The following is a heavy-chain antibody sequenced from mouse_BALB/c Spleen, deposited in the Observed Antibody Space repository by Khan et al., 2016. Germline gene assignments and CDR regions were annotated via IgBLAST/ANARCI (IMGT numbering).Heavy chain of an antibody. CDR1: GYSFTGYY. V-gene: IGHV1S34*01. Sequence: LVKTGASVKISCKAGGYSFTGYYIHWVKQSHGKGLEWIGYISCYNGATKYNQKFRGKATFTVDTSSSTAYMQFNSLTSEDSAVYYCARGDYDGYYAMDYWGQGTSVTVSS. J-gene: IGHJ4*01. D-gene: IGHD2-4*01. CDR3: ARGDYDGYYAMDY. CDR2: ISCYNGAT.